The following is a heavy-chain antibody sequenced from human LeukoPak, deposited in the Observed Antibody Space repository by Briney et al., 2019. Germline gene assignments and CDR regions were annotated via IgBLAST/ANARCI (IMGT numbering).Heavy chain of an antibody. V-gene: IGHV3-23*01. Sequence: GGSLRLSCAASGFSFSTYAMNWVRQAPGKGLEWVSVISTSDATYYTDSVKGRFTISRDNSKNTLYLQMTNLRAEDTAFYYCAKDIYSEGPYYFDYWGQGILVTVSS. CDR2: ISTSDAT. D-gene: IGHD2-15*01. CDR1: GFSFSTYA. CDR3: AKDIYSEGPYYFDY. J-gene: IGHJ4*02.